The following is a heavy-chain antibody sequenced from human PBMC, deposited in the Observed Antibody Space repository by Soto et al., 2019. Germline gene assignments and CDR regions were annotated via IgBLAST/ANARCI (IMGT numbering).Heavy chain of an antibody. J-gene: IGHJ6*02. CDR1: GGSISSYS. Sequence: AETLSLTCTVSGGSISSYSWSWIRQPPGKGLEWIGDIFYTGSTNYNPSLKSRVTISVDTSKNQFSLKLSSVTAADTAVYYCGALCSSTWCYGMDVWGQGTTVTVSS. CDR2: IFYTGST. V-gene: IGHV4-59*01. CDR3: GALCSSTWCYGMDV. D-gene: IGHD2-2*01.